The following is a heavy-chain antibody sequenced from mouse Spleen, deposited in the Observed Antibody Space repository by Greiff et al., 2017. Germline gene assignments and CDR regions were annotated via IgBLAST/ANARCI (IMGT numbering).Heavy chain of an antibody. J-gene: IGHJ4*01. CDR2: ISSGGGNT. CDR1: GFTFSSYA. Sequence: EVQGVESGGGLVKLGGSLKLSCAASGFTFSSYAMSWVRQTPEKRLEWVATISSGGGNTYYPDSVKGRFTISRDNARNIMYLQMSSLRSEDTAMYYCVRQDRDYAMDYWGQGTSVTVSS. V-gene: IGHV5-9-3*01. CDR3: VRQDRDYAMDY. D-gene: IGHD3-2*01.